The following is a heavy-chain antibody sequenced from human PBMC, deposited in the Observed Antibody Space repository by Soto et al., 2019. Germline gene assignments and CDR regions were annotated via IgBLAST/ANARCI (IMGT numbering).Heavy chain of an antibody. CDR2: ISIDNGNT. CDR3: GRSAIAPEPGYH. V-gene: IGHV1-18*04. CDR1: GYPFSSHG. Sequence: QDQLVQSGAEVKMPGASVKVSCKASGYPFSSHGFTWVRQAPGQGLEWMGWISIDNGNTHYAQKFQRSLTLSTNDTTSTAYLEVTSLTSDDAAVYYCGRSAIAPEPGYHWGHGAQV. J-gene: IGHJ4*01. D-gene: IGHD2-2*01.